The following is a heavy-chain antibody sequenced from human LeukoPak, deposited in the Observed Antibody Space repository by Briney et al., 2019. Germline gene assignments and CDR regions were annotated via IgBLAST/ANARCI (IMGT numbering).Heavy chain of an antibody. Sequence: SVKVSCKASGGTFSSYAISWVRQAPGQGLEWMGGIIPIFATAHYAQKFQGRVTITADESTSTAYMELSSLRSEDTAVYYCARAHSYYDSSGYYPFSFDYWGQGTLVTVSS. J-gene: IGHJ4*02. D-gene: IGHD3-22*01. V-gene: IGHV1-69*13. CDR3: ARAHSYYDSSGYYPFSFDY. CDR2: IIPIFATA. CDR1: GGTFSSYA.